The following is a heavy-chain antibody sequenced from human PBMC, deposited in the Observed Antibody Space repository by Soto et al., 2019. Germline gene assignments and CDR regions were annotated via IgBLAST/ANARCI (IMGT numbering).Heavy chain of an antibody. V-gene: IGHV3-48*01. CDR1: GFTFSSYG. CDR3: TRSAYMDV. CDR2: ISSGSSTI. J-gene: IGHJ6*03. D-gene: IGHD2-2*01. Sequence: GGSLRLSCAASGFTFSSYGMNWVRQAPGKGLEWVSYISSGSSTIYYADSVKGRFTISRDNAKNSLYLQMDSLRAEDTAVYYATRSAYMDVWGTGTTVTVS.